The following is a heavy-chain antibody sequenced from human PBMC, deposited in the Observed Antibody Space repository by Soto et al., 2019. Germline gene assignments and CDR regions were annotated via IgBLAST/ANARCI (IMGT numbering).Heavy chain of an antibody. V-gene: IGHV3-30-3*01. CDR3: ARDSEQQLVPWWFDP. J-gene: IGHJ5*02. Sequence: QVQLVESGGGVVQPGRSLRLSCAASGFTFSSYAMRWVRQAPGKGLEWVAVISYDGSNKYYADSVKGRFTISRDNSKNTLYLQMNSLRAEDTAVYYCARDSEQQLVPWWFDPWGQGTLVTVSS. CDR2: ISYDGSNK. CDR1: GFTFSSYA. D-gene: IGHD6-13*01.